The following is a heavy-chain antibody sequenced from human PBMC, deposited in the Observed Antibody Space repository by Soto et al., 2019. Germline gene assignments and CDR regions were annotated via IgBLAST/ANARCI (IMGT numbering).Heavy chain of an antibody. CDR3: ARDGPSGYCGGDCYSSYYYYYYGMDV. CDR1: GYTFTSYG. CDR2: ISAYNGNT. J-gene: IGHJ6*02. V-gene: IGHV1-18*01. Sequence: ASVKVSCKASGYTFTSYGISWVRQAPGQGLEWMEWISAYNGNTNYAQKLQGRVTMTTDTSTSTAYMELRSLRSDDTAVYYCARDGPSGYCGGDCYSSYYYYYYGMDVWGQGTTVTVSS. D-gene: IGHD2-21*02.